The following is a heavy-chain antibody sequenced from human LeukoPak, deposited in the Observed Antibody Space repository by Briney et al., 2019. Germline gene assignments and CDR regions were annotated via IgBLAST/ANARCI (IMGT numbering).Heavy chain of an antibody. V-gene: IGHV4-38-2*02. CDR2: IYHRGVT. J-gene: IGHJ4*03. Sequence: KPSETLSLTCTVSGYSITTYYWGWIRQPPGKGLEWIASIYHRGVTFYNSSLKSRVTISVDTAKNQLSLRMNSVTAADTAMYYCARDPLGGNDGYFDYWGQGALVIVSA. D-gene: IGHD5-12*01. CDR3: ARDPLGGNDGYFDY. CDR1: GYSITTYY.